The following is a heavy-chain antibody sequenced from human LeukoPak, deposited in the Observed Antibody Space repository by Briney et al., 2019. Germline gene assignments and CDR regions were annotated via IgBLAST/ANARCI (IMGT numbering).Heavy chain of an antibody. Sequence: SGPTLVKPTQNLTLTCTFSGFSLSTSGVGVAWIRQPPGKALEWLALIYWDDDKRYSPSLKSRLTITKDTPKNQVVLTITNMDPVDTATYYCAHSRYGSGSYHFDYWGQGTLVTVSS. J-gene: IGHJ4*02. D-gene: IGHD3-10*01. CDR3: AHSRYGSGSYHFDY. V-gene: IGHV2-5*02. CDR2: IYWDDDK. CDR1: GFSLSTSGVG.